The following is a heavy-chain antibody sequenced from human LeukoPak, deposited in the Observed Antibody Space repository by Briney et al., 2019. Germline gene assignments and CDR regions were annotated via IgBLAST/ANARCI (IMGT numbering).Heavy chain of an antibody. CDR2: VSSDGTT. J-gene: IGHJ4*02. D-gene: IGHD2-15*01. CDR1: GDSVTSSY. Sequence: SETLSLTCSVSGDSVTSSYWNWIRQRPGKGLEWIGFVSSDGTTNFTPSLRSRLIMSVDTAKNDISLILTSVTGADTAIYYCARLDCFVEGCYNHWGRGTLVTVSS. V-gene: IGHV4-59*08. CDR3: ARLDCFVEGCYNH.